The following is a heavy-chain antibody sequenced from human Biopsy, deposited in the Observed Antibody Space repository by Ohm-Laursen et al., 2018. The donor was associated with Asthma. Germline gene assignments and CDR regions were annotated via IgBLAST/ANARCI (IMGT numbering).Heavy chain of an antibody. J-gene: IGHJ4*02. D-gene: IGHD6-13*01. CDR2: VHSTGST. CDR3: VRATSTWSQSGPHYFDH. CDR1: PGSINDYY. Sequence: SDTLSLTCPVSPGSINDYYWNWIRQFPGKGLEWIGYVHSTGSTRFNPSLKSRLTTSVDTSVDQVSLKLTSVTAADTAVYYCVRATSTWSQSGPHYFDHWGQGTLVTVSS. V-gene: IGHV4-59*07.